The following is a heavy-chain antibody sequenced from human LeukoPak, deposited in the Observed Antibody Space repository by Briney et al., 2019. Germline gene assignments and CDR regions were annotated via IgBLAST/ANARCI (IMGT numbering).Heavy chain of an antibody. D-gene: IGHD3-9*01. J-gene: IGHJ5*02. Sequence: SETLSLTCTVSSGSITNYYWNWIRQPPGKGLEWIGYIYYSGSTNYNPSLKSRVTISLDTSKNQFSLKLSSVTAADTAVYYCARGRVLTGQGNWFDPWGQGTLVTVSS. CDR1: SGSITNYY. CDR2: IYYSGST. V-gene: IGHV4-59*08. CDR3: ARGRVLTGQGNWFDP.